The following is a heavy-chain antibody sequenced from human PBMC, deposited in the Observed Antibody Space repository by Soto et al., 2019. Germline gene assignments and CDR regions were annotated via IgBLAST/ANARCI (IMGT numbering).Heavy chain of an antibody. CDR2: INGDGSST. J-gene: IGHJ6*02. V-gene: IGHV3-74*01. CDR3: ARVLAVAGTDGYYSYYYGMDV. Sequence: LRLSCAASGFTFSSYWMDWVRQAPGTGPVGVSRINGDGSSTRYADSVKGRVTIARDYAKNRLYLQMSSLRAEDTGVYYCARVLAVAGTDGYYSYYYGMDVWGQGTTVTVSS. CDR1: GFTFSSYW. D-gene: IGHD6-19*01.